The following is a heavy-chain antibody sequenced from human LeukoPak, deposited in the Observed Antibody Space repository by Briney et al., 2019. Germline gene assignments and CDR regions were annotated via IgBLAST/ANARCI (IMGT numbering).Heavy chain of an antibody. CDR3: ARAIELRFLEWLPRNWFDP. D-gene: IGHD3-3*01. CDR2: INHSGST. V-gene: IGHV4-34*01. Sequence: SETLSLTCAVYGGSFSGYYWSWIRQPPGKGLEWIGEINHSGSTNYNPSLKSRVTISVDTSKNQFSLKLSPVTAADTAVYYCARAIELRFLEWLPRNWFDPWGQGTLVTVSS. CDR1: GGSFSGYY. J-gene: IGHJ5*02.